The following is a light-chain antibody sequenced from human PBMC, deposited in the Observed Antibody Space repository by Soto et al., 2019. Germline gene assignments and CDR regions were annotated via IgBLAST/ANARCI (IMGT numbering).Light chain of an antibody. CDR1: QGISTY. V-gene: IGKV1-9*01. J-gene: IGKJ4*01. CDR3: QQFNSYPLT. Sequence: DIQLTQSPSFLSASVGDSVTITCRASQGISTYLVWYQQKPGRAPKLLIYEASTLQSGVPSRFRGRGSGTEFTLTITSLQPEDVATYYCQQFNSYPLTFGRGTKVEI. CDR2: EAS.